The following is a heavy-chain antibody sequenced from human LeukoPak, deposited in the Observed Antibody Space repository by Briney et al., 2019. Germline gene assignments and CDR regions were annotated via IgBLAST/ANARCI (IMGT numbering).Heavy chain of an antibody. CDR3: AKLIGYDFWSGYYVDY. D-gene: IGHD3-3*01. CDR2: ISGSGGST. Sequence: QPGGSLRLSCAASGFTFSSYAMSWVRQAPGKGLEWVSAISGSGGSTYYADSVKGRFTISRDNSKNTLYLQMNSLRAEDTAVYYCAKLIGYDFWSGYYVDYWGQGTLVTVSS. J-gene: IGHJ4*02. V-gene: IGHV3-23*01. CDR1: GFTFSSYA.